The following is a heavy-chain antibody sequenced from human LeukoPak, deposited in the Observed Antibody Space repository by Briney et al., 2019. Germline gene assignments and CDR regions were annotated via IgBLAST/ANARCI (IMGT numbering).Heavy chain of an antibody. CDR1: GYSISSGYY. D-gene: IGHD3-3*01. CDR3: ARRPTYYDFWSGYTGPFDP. V-gene: IGHV4-38-2*01. Sequence: SETLSLTCAVSGYSISSGYYWGWIRQPPGKGLEWIGSIYHSGSTYYNPSLKSRVTISVDTSKNQFSLKLSSVTAADTAVYYCARRPTYYDFWSGYTGPFDPWGQGTLVTVSS. CDR2: IYHSGST. J-gene: IGHJ5*02.